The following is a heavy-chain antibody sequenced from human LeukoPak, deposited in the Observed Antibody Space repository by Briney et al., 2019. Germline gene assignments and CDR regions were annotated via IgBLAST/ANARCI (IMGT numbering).Heavy chain of an antibody. Sequence: QTGGSLRLSCAASGFTFSSYSMNWVRQAPGKGLEWVSYISSSSSTIYYADSVKGRFTISRDNAKNTLYLQMHSLRAEDTAVYYCARSSDSSGYYGYWGQGTLVTVSS. CDR3: ARSSDSSGYYGY. D-gene: IGHD3-22*01. CDR2: ISSSSSTI. V-gene: IGHV3-48*04. CDR1: GFTFSSYS. J-gene: IGHJ4*02.